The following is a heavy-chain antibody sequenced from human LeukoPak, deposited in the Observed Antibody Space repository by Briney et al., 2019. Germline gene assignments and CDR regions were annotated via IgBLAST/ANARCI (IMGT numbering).Heavy chain of an antibody. Sequence: SETLSLTCAVYGVSLRGYYWSWIRQSPEKGLEWIGEISHEGDSIYNPSLKSRLTLSVDMSKNQFSLNLRSVTAADTAVYYCARGMNYVSDYYFDVWGKGTTVIVSS. V-gene: IGHV4-34*01. CDR1: GVSLRGYY. J-gene: IGHJ6*03. CDR2: ISHEGDS. D-gene: IGHD1-7*01. CDR3: ARGMNYVSDYYFDV.